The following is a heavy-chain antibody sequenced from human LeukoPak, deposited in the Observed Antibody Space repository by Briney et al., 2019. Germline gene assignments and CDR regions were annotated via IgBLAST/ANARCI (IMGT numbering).Heavy chain of an antibody. CDR3: ARQGVIITYFDY. CDR1: GGSISSSSYL. CDR2: VFNSGTT. Sequence: SETLSLTCNVSGGSISSSSYLWGWIRQPPGKGLEWIGSVFNSGTTHYNSSLKSRVTITVDTSKNQFSLKLSSVTAADTAVYYCARQGVIITYFDYWGQGILVTVSS. V-gene: IGHV4-39*01. J-gene: IGHJ4*02. D-gene: IGHD3-22*01.